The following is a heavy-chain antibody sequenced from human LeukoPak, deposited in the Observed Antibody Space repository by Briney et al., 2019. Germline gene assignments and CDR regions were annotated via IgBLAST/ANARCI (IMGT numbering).Heavy chain of an antibody. CDR2: INHSGST. V-gene: IGHV4-34*01. CDR3: ARGRRTQARFDP. CDR1: GGSFGGYY. J-gene: IGHJ5*02. Sequence: SETLSLTCAVYGGSFGGYYWSWIRQPPGKGLEWIGEINHSGSTNYNPSLKSRVTISVDTSKNQFSLKLSSVTAADTAVYYCARGRRTQARFDPWGQGTLVTVSS.